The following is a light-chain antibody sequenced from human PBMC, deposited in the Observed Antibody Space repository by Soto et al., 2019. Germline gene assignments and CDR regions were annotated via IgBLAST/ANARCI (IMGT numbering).Light chain of an antibody. V-gene: IGKV3-20*01. J-gene: IGKJ3*01. CDR1: QSVSSSY. CDR3: QQYGSSPL. CDR2: GAS. Sequence: EIVLTQSPGTLSLSPGERATLSCRASQSVSSSYLAWYQQKPGQAPRLLIYGASSRATGIPDRFSGSGSGTDVTLTISRLEPEAFAVYYCQQYGSSPLFGPGTKVDIK.